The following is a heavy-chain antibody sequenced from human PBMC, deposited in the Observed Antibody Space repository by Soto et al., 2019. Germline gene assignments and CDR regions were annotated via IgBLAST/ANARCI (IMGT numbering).Heavy chain of an antibody. CDR3: ARNHQYYDKSSRLDY. Sequence: GGSLRLSCAASGLTFSTYAMHWVRQAPGKGLEWVAVISYDGSNKYYADSVKGRFTISRDNSKNTLYLQMNSLRAEDTAVFYCARNHQYYDKSSRLDYWGQGTLVTVSS. CDR1: GLTFSTYA. V-gene: IGHV3-30-3*01. CDR2: ISYDGSNK. J-gene: IGHJ4*02. D-gene: IGHD3-22*01.